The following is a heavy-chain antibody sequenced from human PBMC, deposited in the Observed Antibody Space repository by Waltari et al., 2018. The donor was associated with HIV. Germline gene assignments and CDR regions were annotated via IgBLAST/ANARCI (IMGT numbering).Heavy chain of an antibody. CDR3: ARDEAEMATLTAFDI. Sequence: EVQLVESGGGLVKPGGSLRRSCAASRFTFSSYRMNWVRQAPGKGLEWVSSISSGSVYIYYADSVKGRFTISRDNAKNSLYLQMNSLRAEDTAVYYCARDEAEMATLTAFDIWGQGTMVTVSS. CDR2: ISSGSVYI. J-gene: IGHJ3*02. D-gene: IGHD5-12*01. CDR1: RFTFSSYR. V-gene: IGHV3-21*01.